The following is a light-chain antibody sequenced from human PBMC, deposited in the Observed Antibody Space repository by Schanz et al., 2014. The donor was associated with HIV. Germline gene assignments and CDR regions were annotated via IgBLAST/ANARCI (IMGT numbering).Light chain of an antibody. V-gene: IGLV2-8*01. CDR2: EVA. CDR1: SSDVGGYNY. J-gene: IGLJ3*02. Sequence: QSVLTQPPSASGSPGQSVTISCTGTSSDVGGYNYVSWYQHHPGKAPKLLIYEVAKRPSGVSNRFSGSKSGNTASLTVSGLQADDEADYYCSSYTTYNKGVFGGGTKVTVL. CDR3: SSYTTYNKGV.